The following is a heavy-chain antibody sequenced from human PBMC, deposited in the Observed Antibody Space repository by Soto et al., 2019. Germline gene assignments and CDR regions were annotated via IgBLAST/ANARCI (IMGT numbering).Heavy chain of an antibody. J-gene: IGHJ4*02. D-gene: IGHD6-13*01. V-gene: IGHV1-69*02. Sequence: SVKVSCKASGGTFSSYTISWVRQAPGQGLEWMGRIIPILGIANYAQKFQGRVTITADKSTSTAYMELSSLRSEDTAVYYCASTYSSSWYPFDYWGQGTLVTVSS. CDR2: IIPILGIA. CDR3: ASTYSSSWYPFDY. CDR1: GGTFSSYT.